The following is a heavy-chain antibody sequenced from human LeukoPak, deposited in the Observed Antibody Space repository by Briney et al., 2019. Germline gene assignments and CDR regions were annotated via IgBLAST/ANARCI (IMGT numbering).Heavy chain of an antibody. Sequence: ASVKVSCKASGYTFTSYGISWVRQAPGQGLEWMGWISAYNGNTSHAQKLQGRVTMTTDTSTSTAYMELRSLRSDDTAVYYCARGVPNPDIVVVFGAFDIWGQGTMVTVSS. V-gene: IGHV1-18*04. CDR1: GYTFTSYG. CDR3: ARGVPNPDIVVVFGAFDI. D-gene: IGHD2-2*01. CDR2: ISAYNGNT. J-gene: IGHJ3*02.